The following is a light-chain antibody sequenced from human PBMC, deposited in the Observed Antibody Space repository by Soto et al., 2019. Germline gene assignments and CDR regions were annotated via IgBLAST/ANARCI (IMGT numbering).Light chain of an antibody. Sequence: IQMTQSPSTLSASVGDRVTITCRASQSFSSWLAWYQQKPGKAPKLLIYDASNLESGVPSTFGGSGSGTEFTLTISSLQPDDVATYFCQQYNSYPNTFGQGTRLEIK. CDR3: QQYNSYPNT. V-gene: IGKV1-5*01. CDR1: QSFSSW. J-gene: IGKJ5*01. CDR2: DAS.